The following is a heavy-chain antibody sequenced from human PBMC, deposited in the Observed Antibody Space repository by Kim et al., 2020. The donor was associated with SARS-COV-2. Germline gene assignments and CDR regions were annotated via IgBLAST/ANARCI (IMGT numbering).Heavy chain of an antibody. CDR1: GFTFSSYG. CDR2: IWYDGSNK. D-gene: IGHD3-16*01. CDR3: ARDPRGGWGYYFDY. Sequence: GGSLRLSCAASGFTFSSYGMHWVRQAPGKGLEWVAVIWYDGSNKYYADSVKGRFTISRDNSKNTLYLQMNSLRAEDTAVYYCARDPRGGWGYYFDYWGQGTLVTVSS. V-gene: IGHV3-33*08. J-gene: IGHJ4*02.